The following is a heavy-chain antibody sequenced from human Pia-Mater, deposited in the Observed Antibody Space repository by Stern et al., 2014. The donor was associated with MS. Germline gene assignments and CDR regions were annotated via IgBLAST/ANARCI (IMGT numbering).Heavy chain of an antibody. Sequence: QVQLVQSGAEVKKPGSSVKVSCKASGGTFNVYAINWLRQAPGQGLEWMGGIIPIFGTANYAQKFQGRVTITADESTRTSSMQLSSLRYDDTAVYYCARDGRHTDNYGLDXXGQGTTVTVSS. CDR2: IIPIFGTA. D-gene: IGHD3-9*01. CDR1: GGTFNVYA. J-gene: IGHJ6*02. CDR3: ARDGRHTDNYGLDX. V-gene: IGHV1-69*01.